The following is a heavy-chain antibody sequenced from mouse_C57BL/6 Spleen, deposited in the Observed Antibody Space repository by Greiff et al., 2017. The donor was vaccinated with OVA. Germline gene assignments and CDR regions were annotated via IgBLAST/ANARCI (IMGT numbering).Heavy chain of an antibody. CDR1: GYTFSGYG. CDR2: IFPGSGSN. D-gene: IGHD1-1*01. Sequence: QVQLQQSGAELVKPGASVKLSCKASGYTFSGYGIEWVKQRPGHGLEWIGEIFPGSGSNNYTEKVKGKATFTRDTASNTAFMQLSSLTPVDSAIYYCANWGVTTVVATDAIDYWGQGTSVTVSS. CDR3: ANWGVTTVVATDAIDY. V-gene: IGHV1-9*01. J-gene: IGHJ4*01.